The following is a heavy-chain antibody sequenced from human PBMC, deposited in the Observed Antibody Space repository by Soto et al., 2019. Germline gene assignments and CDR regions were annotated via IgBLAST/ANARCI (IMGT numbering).Heavy chain of an antibody. CDR2: FDPEDGET. D-gene: IGHD6-13*01. J-gene: IGHJ3*02. CDR1: GYTLTELS. CDR3: ATAMRGSWPDAFDI. V-gene: IGHV1-24*01. Sequence: GASVKVSCKVSGYTLTELSMHWVRQAPGKGLEWMGGFDPEDGETIYAQKFQGRVTMTEDTSTDTAYMELSSLRSEDTAVYYCATAMRGSWPDAFDIWGQGTMVTVSS.